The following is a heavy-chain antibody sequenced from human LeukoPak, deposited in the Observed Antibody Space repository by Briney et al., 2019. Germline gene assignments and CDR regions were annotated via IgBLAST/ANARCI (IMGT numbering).Heavy chain of an antibody. CDR2: INTYNDDT. D-gene: IGHD3-10*01. J-gene: IGHJ4*02. Sequence: ASVKLSCKASGYTFTSYGISWVRQAPGHGLEWMGWINTYNDDTNHAQNFQGRVTMTTDTSTSTAYMELRSLRSDDTAVYYCARDGSGQWLDYWGQGTLVTVSS. V-gene: IGHV1-18*01. CDR1: GYTFTSYG. CDR3: ARDGSGQWLDY.